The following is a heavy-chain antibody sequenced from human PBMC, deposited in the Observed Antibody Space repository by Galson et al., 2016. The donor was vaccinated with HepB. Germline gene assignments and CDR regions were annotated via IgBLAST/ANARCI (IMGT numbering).Heavy chain of an antibody. Sequence: SLRLSCAASGFTFSHFAMSWVRQAPGKGLEWFSAISAGADRSYYADSVKGRFTISRDNSKNTLYLRMNSLRTEDTAVYYCAKDWGYCGGDCPVYFDLWGRGTLVTVSS. CDR3: AKDWGYCGGDCPVYFDL. D-gene: IGHD2-21*02. V-gene: IGHV3-23*01. CDR2: ISAGADRS. CDR1: GFTFSHFA. J-gene: IGHJ2*01.